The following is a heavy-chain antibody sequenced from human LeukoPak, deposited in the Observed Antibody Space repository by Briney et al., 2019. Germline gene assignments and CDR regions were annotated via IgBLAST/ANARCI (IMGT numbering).Heavy chain of an antibody. D-gene: IGHD3-22*01. J-gene: IGHJ4*02. CDR2: ISSSSTYI. CDR1: GFTFSNYN. Sequence: GGSLRLSCAASGFTFSNYNMNWVRQAPGKGLEWVSCISSSSTYIYYADSVKGRFTISRDNAKDSLYLQMNSLRAEDTAVYYCVTDGADYYDSTGYPIYFDYWGQGTLVTVSS. CDR3: VTDGADYYDSTGYPIYFDY. V-gene: IGHV3-21*01.